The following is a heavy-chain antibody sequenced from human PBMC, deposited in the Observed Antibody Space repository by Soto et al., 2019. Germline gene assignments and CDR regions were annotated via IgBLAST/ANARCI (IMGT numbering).Heavy chain of an antibody. D-gene: IGHD1-26*01. V-gene: IGHV3-15*01. CDR3: TSEWAYYYYYMDV. J-gene: IGHJ6*03. Sequence: GGSLRLSCAASGFTFSNAWMSWVRQAPGKGLEWVGRIKSKTDGGTTDYAAPVKGRFTISRDDSKNTLYLQMNSLKTEDTAVYYCTSEWAYYYYYMDVWGKGTTVTVSS. CDR2: IKSKTDGGTT. CDR1: GFTFSNAW.